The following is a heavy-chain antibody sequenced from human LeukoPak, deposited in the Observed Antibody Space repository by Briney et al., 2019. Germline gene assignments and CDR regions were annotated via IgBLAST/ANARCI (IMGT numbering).Heavy chain of an antibody. CDR3: AKDSYRGSYYGGYT. Sequence: PGGSLRLSCAASGFTFSSYAMSWVRQAPGKGLEWVSAISGSGGSTYYADSVKGRFTISRDNSKNTLYLQMTSLRPEDTAVYYCAKDSYRGSYYGGYTWGQGTLVTVSS. D-gene: IGHD1-26*01. V-gene: IGHV3-23*01. CDR1: GFTFSSYA. J-gene: IGHJ4*02. CDR2: ISGSGGST.